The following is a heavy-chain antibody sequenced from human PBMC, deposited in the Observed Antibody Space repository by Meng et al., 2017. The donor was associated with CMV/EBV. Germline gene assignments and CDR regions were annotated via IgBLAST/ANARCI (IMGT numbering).Heavy chain of an antibody. J-gene: IGHJ4*02. D-gene: IGHD3-3*01. CDR3: ARARSARFLEWPLGY. Sequence: GGSLRLSCAASGFIVSCNYMSWVRQAPGKGLEWVANIKQDGSEKYYVDSVKGRFTISRDNAKNSLYLQMNSLRAEDTAVYYCARARSARFLEWPLGYWGQGTLVTVSS. V-gene: IGHV3-7*04. CDR2: IKQDGSEK. CDR1: GFIVSCNY.